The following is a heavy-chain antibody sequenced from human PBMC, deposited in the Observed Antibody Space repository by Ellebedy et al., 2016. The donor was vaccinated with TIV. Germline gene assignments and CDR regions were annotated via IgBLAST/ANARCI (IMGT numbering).Heavy chain of an antibody. D-gene: IGHD3-3*01. J-gene: IGHJ4*02. V-gene: IGHV3-21*06. CDR3: ARDGSEWSRDY. CDR2: IDFSGTGT. Sequence: GGSLRLXXAASGFTFSIAGMTWVRQDPGKGLEWVATIDFSGTGTYYADSVKGRFIISRDNTKNSLFLQMNSLGVEDTAVYYCARDGSEWSRDYWGQGTLVTVSS. CDR1: GFTFSIAG.